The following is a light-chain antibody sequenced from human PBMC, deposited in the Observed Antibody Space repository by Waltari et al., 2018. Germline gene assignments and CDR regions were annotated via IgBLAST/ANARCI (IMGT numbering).Light chain of an antibody. Sequence: DIQMTQSPSSLSASIGDRVTITCRASQEINDYLNWYQQKPGKAPKVVIFSGSNLGAGVPPRFSGGGYGTDFTLAISSLQPEDVATYYCQQHNNFPYTFGQGT. CDR3: QQHNNFPYT. J-gene: IGKJ2*01. CDR1: QEINDY. CDR2: SGS. V-gene: IGKV1-33*01.